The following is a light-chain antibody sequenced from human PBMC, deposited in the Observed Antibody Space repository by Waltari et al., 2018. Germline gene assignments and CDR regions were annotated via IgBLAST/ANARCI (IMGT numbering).Light chain of an antibody. J-gene: IGLJ1*01. CDR3: SSYTSSSSPYV. CDR2: DVT. V-gene: IGLV2-14*01. CDR1: SSDVGGYNY. Sequence: QSALTQPASVSGSPGQSITISCTGTSSDVGGYNYVSWYQQHSGKAPKLIIYDVTKRPSGAYNRFSGSKSGDTAFLTISGLQAEDEADYYCSSYTSSSSPYVFGSGTKVTVL.